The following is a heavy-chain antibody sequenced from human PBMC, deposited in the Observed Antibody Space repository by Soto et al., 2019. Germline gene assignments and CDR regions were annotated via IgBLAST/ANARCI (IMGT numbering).Heavy chain of an antibody. V-gene: IGHV3-21*01. CDR3: ARDTVTTKCYFDY. CDR1: GFTFSSYS. J-gene: IGHJ4*02. Sequence: PGGSLRLSCAASGFTFSSYSMNWVRQAPGKGLEWVSSISSSSSYIYYADSVKGRFTISRDNAKNSLYLQMNSLRAEDTAVYYCARDTVTTKCYFDYWGQGTLVTVSS. D-gene: IGHD4-17*01. CDR2: ISSSSSYI.